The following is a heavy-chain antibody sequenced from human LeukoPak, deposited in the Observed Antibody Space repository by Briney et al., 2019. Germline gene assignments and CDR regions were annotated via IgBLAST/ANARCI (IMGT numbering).Heavy chain of an antibody. D-gene: IGHD4-11*01. CDR3: ARHDYSNYGSWWFDP. Sequence: SETLSLTCTVSGGSISSYYWSWIRQPPGKGLEWIGYIYTSGSTNYNPSLKSRVTISVDTSKNQFSLKLSSVTAADTAVYYCARHDYSNYGSWWFDPWGQRTLVTVSS. V-gene: IGHV4-4*09. J-gene: IGHJ5*02. CDR2: IYTSGST. CDR1: GGSISSYY.